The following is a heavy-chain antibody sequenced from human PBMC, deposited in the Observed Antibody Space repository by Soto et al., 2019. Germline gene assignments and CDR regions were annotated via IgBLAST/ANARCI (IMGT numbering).Heavy chain of an antibody. D-gene: IGHD1-1*01. J-gene: IGHJ6*02. V-gene: IGHV4-31*03. CDR1: GGSISSGGYY. CDR3: AREGTAGDYYYYGMDV. CDR2: IYYSGST. Sequence: PSVTLSLTCTVSGGSISSGGYYWSWIRQHPWKGLEWIGYIYYSGSTYYNPSLESRVTISVDTSKNQFSLKLSSVTAADTAVYYCAREGTAGDYYYYGMDVWGQGTTVTVSS.